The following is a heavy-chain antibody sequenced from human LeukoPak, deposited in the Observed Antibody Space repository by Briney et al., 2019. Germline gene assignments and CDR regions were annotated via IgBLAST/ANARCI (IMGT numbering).Heavy chain of an antibody. CDR2: IGSRSTYT. D-gene: IGHD1-7*01. Sequence: GGSLRLSCAASGFTFSSYGMNWVRQAPGKGLEWVSSIGSRSTYTYSADSVKGRFTISRDNAKNSLYLQMNSLRAGDAAVYYCARGGLNFDAFDIWGQGPWSSSLQ. V-gene: IGHV3-21*01. J-gene: IGHJ3*02. CDR3: ARGGLNFDAFDI. CDR1: GFTFSSYG.